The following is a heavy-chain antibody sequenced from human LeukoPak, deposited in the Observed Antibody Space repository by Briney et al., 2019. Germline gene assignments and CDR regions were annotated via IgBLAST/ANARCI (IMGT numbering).Heavy chain of an antibody. CDR2: ISGSGGST. V-gene: IGHV3-23*01. Sequence: GGSLRLSCVVSGITVSNYDMSWVRQAPGKGLEWVSAISGSGGSTYYADSVKGRFTISRDNSKNTLYLQMNSLRAEDTAVYYCARVVPAASLLYDYWGQGTLVTVSS. CDR1: GITVSNYD. D-gene: IGHD2-2*01. CDR3: ARVVPAASLLYDY. J-gene: IGHJ4*02.